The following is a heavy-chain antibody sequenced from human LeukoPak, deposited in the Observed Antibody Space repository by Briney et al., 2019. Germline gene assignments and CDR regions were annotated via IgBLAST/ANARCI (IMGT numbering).Heavy chain of an antibody. V-gene: IGHV3-74*01. CDR1: GFTFSSYW. CDR2: IESNGLT. Sequence: GGSLRLSCEASGFTFSSYWMHWVRQVPGKGLMWVSRIESNGLTLYADSVGDRFTISRDNGKSTIYLQMNSLRVDDTAMYYCAKAATYFYGSVTYDWFESWGQGTLVTVSS. D-gene: IGHD3-10*01. J-gene: IGHJ5*01. CDR3: AKAATYFYGSVTYDWFES.